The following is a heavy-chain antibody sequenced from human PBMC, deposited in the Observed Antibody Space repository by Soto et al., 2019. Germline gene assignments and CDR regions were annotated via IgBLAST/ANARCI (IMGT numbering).Heavy chain of an antibody. V-gene: IGHV4-39*01. J-gene: IGHJ5*02. CDR2: IYYSGST. Sequence: SETLSLTCTVSGGSISSSSYYWGWIRQPPGKGLEWIGSIYYSGSTYYNPSLKSRVTISVDTSKNQFSLKLSSVTAADTAVYYCARRRGPIASKGDNWFDPWGQGTLVTVSS. D-gene: IGHD3-3*02. CDR3: ARRRGPIASKGDNWFDP. CDR1: GGSISSSSYY.